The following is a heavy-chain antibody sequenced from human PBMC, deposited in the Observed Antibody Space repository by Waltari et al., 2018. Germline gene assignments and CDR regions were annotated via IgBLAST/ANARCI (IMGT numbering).Heavy chain of an antibody. J-gene: IGHJ6*02. V-gene: IGHV1-3*01. Sequence: QVQLVQSGAEVKKPGASVKVSCKASGYTFTSYAMHWVRQAPGQRLEWMGWINAGNGNTKYSQKFQGRGTITRDTSASTAYMELSSLRSEDTAVYYCAREKDILTGYYVYGMDVWGQGTTVTVSS. CDR3: AREKDILTGYYVYGMDV. CDR1: GYTFTSYA. CDR2: INAGNGNT. D-gene: IGHD3-9*01.